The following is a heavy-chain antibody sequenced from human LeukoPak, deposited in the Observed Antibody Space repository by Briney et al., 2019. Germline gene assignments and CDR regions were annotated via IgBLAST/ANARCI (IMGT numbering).Heavy chain of an antibody. Sequence: PGGSLRLSCAASGFTFSSYAMSWVRQAPGKGLERVSAISGSGGSTYYADSVKGRFTISRDNSKNTLYLQMNSLRAEDTAVYYCGGSAAHYYYMDVWGKGTTVTVSS. D-gene: IGHD2-2*01. J-gene: IGHJ6*03. CDR1: GFTFSSYA. CDR2: ISGSGGST. CDR3: GGSAAHYYYMDV. V-gene: IGHV3-23*01.